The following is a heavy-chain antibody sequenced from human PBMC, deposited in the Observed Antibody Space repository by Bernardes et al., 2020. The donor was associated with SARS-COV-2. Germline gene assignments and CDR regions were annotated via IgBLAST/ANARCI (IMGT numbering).Heavy chain of an antibody. Sequence: GGSLRLSCAASGFTFDDYAMHWVRQAPGKGLEWVSGISWNSGSIGYGDSVKGRFTISRDNAKNSLYLQMNSLRAEDTALYYCAKDPRPVAVAIDYWGQGTLVTVSA. J-gene: IGHJ4*02. CDR1: GFTFDDYA. CDR3: AKDPRPVAVAIDY. D-gene: IGHD6-19*01. V-gene: IGHV3-9*01. CDR2: ISWNSGSI.